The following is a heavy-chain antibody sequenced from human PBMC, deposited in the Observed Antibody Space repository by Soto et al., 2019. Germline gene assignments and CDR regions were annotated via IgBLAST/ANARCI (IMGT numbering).Heavy chain of an antibody. CDR1: GDSVSSNSAA. CDR3: ARVGRGVYEPPTSFNI. Sequence: PSQTLSLTCAISGDSVSSNSAAWNWIRQSPSRGLEWLGRTYYRSKWYNDYAVSVKSRITINPDTSKNQFSLQLKSVNPEDTAAYYPARVGRGVYEPPTSFNIWGRVTMVAVSS. D-gene: IGHD6-13*01. J-gene: IGHJ3*02. V-gene: IGHV6-1*01. CDR2: TYYRSKWYN.